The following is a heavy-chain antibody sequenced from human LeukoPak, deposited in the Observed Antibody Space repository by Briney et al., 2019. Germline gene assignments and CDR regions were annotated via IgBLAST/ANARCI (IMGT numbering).Heavy chain of an antibody. J-gene: IGHJ4*02. CDR2: FTAGGSST. CDR3: ARGGGLQRRYFEY. CDR1: GFSVSNYA. V-gene: IGHV3-23*01. Sequence: GGSLRLSCAASGFSVSNYALSWVRQAPGKGLEWVSSFTAGGSSTYNTDSVEGRFTISRDISKNTLYMQMNSLRAEDTAIYYCARGGGLQRRYFEYWGQGTLLTVSS. D-gene: IGHD2-15*01.